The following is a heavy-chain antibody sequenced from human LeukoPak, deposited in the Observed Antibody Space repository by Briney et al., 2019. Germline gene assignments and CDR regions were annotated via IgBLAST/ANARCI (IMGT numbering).Heavy chain of an antibody. CDR3: ARVGEGATYTSFET. D-gene: IGHD1-26*01. Sequence: GASVKASCKASGYTFTGSYMHWVRQAPGQGLGGMGWINSKGVVTKYAKKFQGRVTMPRETTISTAYFERSRLRSDDTAVYCCARVGEGATYTSFETCGHGTLVTVSP. CDR2: INSKGVVT. V-gene: IGHV1-2*02. J-gene: IGHJ5*01. CDR1: GYTFTGSY.